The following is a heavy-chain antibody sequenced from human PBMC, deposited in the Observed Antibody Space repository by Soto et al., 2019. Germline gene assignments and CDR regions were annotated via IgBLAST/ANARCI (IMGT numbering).Heavy chain of an antibody. CDR3: ARDRVATTAPPDYGMDV. V-gene: IGHV1-69*08. CDR1: GGTFSSYT. CDR2: IIPILGIA. J-gene: IGHJ6*02. Sequence: QVQLVQSGAEVKKPGSSVKVSCKASGGTFSSYTISWVRQAPGQGLEWMGRIIPILGIANYAQKFQGRVTITAXXSXSXXYMELSSLRSEDTAVYYCARDRVATTAPPDYGMDVWGQGTTVTVSS. D-gene: IGHD5-12*01.